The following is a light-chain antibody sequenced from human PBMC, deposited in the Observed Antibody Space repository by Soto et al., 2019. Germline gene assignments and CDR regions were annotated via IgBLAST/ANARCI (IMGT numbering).Light chain of an antibody. CDR3: SSYAGSNKSV. Sequence: QSVLTQPPSASGSPGQSVTISCTGTSSDVGGYNYVSWYQQHPGKAPKLMIYEVSKRPSGVPDRFSGSKSGNTASLTVSGLQTEDEADYYCSSYAGSNKSVFGTATKVT. V-gene: IGLV2-8*01. CDR1: SSDVGGYNY. CDR2: EVS. J-gene: IGLJ1*01.